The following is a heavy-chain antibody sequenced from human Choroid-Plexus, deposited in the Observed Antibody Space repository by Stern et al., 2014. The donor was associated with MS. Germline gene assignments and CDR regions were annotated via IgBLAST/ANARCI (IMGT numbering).Heavy chain of an antibody. D-gene: IGHD2/OR15-2a*01. J-gene: IGHJ5*02. V-gene: IGHV3-30*18. Sequence: VQLVESGGGVVQPGRPLRLSCVASGFPFGSCAMHWVRQAPGKGLEWVAGVSYDGSNKYYADSVKGRLTISRDNSQNTLYMQMSSLRPEDTAVYYCAKDRQYLTYFFDHWGQGSLVTVSS. CDR1: GFPFGSCA. CDR2: VSYDGSNK. CDR3: AKDRQYLTYFFDH.